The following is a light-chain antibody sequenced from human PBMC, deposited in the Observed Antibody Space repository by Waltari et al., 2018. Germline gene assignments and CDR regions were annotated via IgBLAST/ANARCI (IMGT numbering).Light chain of an antibody. V-gene: IGKV3-15*01. CDR2: GAS. CDR1: QSISDN. CDR3: QQYNRWPPIT. J-gene: IGKJ5*01. Sequence: VITQSPATLSVSPGERATLSCRASQSISDNLAWYQQKRGQAPRLLIYGASTRATGIPARFTGSGSGTDFTLTISSLQSEDSAVYYCQQYNRWPPITFGQGTRLEI.